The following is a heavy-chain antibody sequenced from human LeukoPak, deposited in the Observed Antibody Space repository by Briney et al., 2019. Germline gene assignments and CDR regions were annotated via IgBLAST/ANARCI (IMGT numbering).Heavy chain of an antibody. CDR2: IYYSGST. V-gene: IGHV4-39*07. CDR1: GGSISSSSYY. J-gene: IGHJ4*02. CDR3: ARGRIWQQLVDY. D-gene: IGHD6-13*01. Sequence: SETLSLTCTVSGGSISSSSYYWGWIRQPPGKGLEWIGSIYYSGSTYYNPSLKSRVTISVDTSKNQFSLKLSSVTAADTAVYYCARGRIWQQLVDYWGQGTLVTVSS.